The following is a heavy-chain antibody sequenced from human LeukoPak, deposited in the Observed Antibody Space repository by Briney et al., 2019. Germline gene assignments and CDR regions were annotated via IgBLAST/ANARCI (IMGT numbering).Heavy chain of an antibody. CDR3: ARDSGYNAFDI. V-gene: IGHV3-7*01. J-gene: IGHJ3*02. Sequence: GGSLRLSCAASGFTFRTSWMTWVRQAPGKGLDWLGNINPDGSTINYVDSVKGRFTFSRDNAKNSLYLQMNSLRAEDTAVFYCARDSGYNAFDIWGQGTMVTVSS. CDR2: INPDGSTI. CDR1: GFTFRTSW. D-gene: IGHD5-12*01.